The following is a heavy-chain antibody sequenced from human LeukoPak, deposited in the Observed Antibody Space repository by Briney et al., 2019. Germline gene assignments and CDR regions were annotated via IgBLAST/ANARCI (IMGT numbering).Heavy chain of an antibody. CDR1: GFTLCSDA. Sequence: PGGSLRLSCAASGFTLCSDAMSWVRQAPGRGLEWVSAICGSGGSTYYADAGKGRFTISRDNSKNTLYLQMTSLRAEDTAVYYCAKGTYYDILTGYSYLSYWGQGTLVTVSS. V-gene: IGHV3-23*01. CDR2: ICGSGGST. CDR3: AKGTYYDILTGYSYLSY. D-gene: IGHD3-9*01. J-gene: IGHJ4*02.